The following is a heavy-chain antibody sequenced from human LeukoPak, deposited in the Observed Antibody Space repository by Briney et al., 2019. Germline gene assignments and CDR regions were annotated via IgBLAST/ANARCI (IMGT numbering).Heavy chain of an antibody. CDR1: GGSVSSGGYY. Sequence: SQTLSLTCTVSGGSVSSGGYYWSWIRQHPGKGLEWIGYIYYSGSTYYNPSLKSRVTISVDTSKNQFSLKPSSVTAADTAVYYCAREKPNYCSSTSCYTPENWFDPWGQGTLVTVSS. J-gene: IGHJ5*02. D-gene: IGHD2-2*02. CDR3: AREKPNYCSSTSCYTPENWFDP. V-gene: IGHV4-31*03. CDR2: IYYSGST.